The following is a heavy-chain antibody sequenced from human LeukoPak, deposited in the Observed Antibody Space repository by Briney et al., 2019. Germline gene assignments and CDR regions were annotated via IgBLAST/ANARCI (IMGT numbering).Heavy chain of an antibody. CDR2: TYYSGSS. Sequence: SETLSLTCSVSGGSISSRNYYWGWLRQPPGKGLEWIGSTYYSGSSYYNPSLKSRVTISVDTSKNQFSLKLSSVTAADTAVYYCARHIGSGENSDYWGQGTLVTVSS. CDR3: ARHIGSGENSDY. V-gene: IGHV4-39*07. D-gene: IGHD1-26*01. CDR1: GGSISSRNYY. J-gene: IGHJ4*02.